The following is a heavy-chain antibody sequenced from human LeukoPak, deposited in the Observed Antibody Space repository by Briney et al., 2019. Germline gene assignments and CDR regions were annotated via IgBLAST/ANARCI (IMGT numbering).Heavy chain of an antibody. CDR2: INHSGST. CDR1: GGSFSGYY. D-gene: IGHD3-3*01. CDR3: ARAITYYDFWSGFENYYYYYMDV. Sequence: PSETLSLTCAVYGGSFSGYYWSWIRQPPGKGLEWIGEINHSGSTNYNPSLKSRVTISVDTSKNQFSLKLSPVTAADTAVYYCARAITYYDFWSGFENYYYYYMDVWGKGTTVTVSS. V-gene: IGHV4-34*01. J-gene: IGHJ6*03.